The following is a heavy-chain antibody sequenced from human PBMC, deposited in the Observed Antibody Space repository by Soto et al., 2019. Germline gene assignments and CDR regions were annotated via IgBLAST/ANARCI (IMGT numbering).Heavy chain of an antibody. J-gene: IGHJ4*02. Sequence: ASVKVSCKASGYTFTSYAMHWVRQAPGQRLEWMGWINAGNGNTKYSQKFQGRVTITRDTSASTAYMELSSLRSEDTAVYYCAREQLWFGEGNFDYWGQGTLVTVSS. D-gene: IGHD3-10*01. CDR2: INAGNGNT. CDR3: AREQLWFGEGNFDY. CDR1: GYTFTSYA. V-gene: IGHV1-3*01.